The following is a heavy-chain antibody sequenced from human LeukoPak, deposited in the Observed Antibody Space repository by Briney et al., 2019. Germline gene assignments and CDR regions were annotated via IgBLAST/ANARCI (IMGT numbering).Heavy chain of an antibody. Sequence: SETLSLTCTVSGGSISSYYWSWIRQPPGKGLEWIGYIYYSGSTNYNPSLKSRVTISVDTSKNQFSLKLSSVTAADTAVYYCARETYCAADCYSGFDFWGQGTLVTVSS. V-gene: IGHV4-59*01. CDR3: ARETYCAADCYSGFDF. D-gene: IGHD2-21*02. CDR2: IYYSGST. J-gene: IGHJ4*02. CDR1: GGSISSYY.